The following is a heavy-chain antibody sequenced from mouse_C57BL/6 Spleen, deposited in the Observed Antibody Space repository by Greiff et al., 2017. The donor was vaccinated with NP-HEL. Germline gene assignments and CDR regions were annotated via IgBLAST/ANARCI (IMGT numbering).Heavy chain of an antibody. CDR2: IYPGSGST. CDR1: GYTFTSYW. J-gene: IGHJ2*01. Sequence: QVQLQQPGAELVKPGASVKMSCKASGYTFTSYWITWVKQRPGQGLEWIGDIYPGSGSTNYNEKFKSKATLTVDPSSSTAYMQLSSLTSEESAVYYCGRLRVEMDDYDAYFDYWGQGTTLTVSS. CDR3: GRLRVEMDDYDAYFDY. V-gene: IGHV1-55*01. D-gene: IGHD2-4*01.